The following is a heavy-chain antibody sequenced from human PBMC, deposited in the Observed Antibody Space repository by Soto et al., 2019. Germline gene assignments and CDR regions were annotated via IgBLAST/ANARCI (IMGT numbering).Heavy chain of an antibody. V-gene: IGHV3-30-3*01. Sequence: QVQLVESGGGVVQPGRSLRLSCAASGFTFSSYAMHWVRQAPGKGLEWVAVISYDGSNKYFADSVKGRFTISRDNSKNTXXLQTNSLRAEDTAVYYCARDRIQPSLLWCGELLFTGGQGTLVTVSS. CDR2: ISYDGSNK. CDR1: GFTFSSYA. D-gene: IGHD3-10*01. J-gene: IGHJ4*02. CDR3: ARDRIQPSLLWCGELLFT.